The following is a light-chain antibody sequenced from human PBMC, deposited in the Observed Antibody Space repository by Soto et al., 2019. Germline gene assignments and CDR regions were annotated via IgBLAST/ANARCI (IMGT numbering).Light chain of an antibody. CDR3: MQALRTPYT. V-gene: IGKV2-28*01. Sequence: IVMTPSPLFLPVTPGEPASISCRSSQSLLHSKGYSNLDWYLQRPGQSPRLLLYLASNRASGAPDRVSGSGSGTNFTLKISRVQAGDVGVYYCMQALRTPYTFGQGTKLE. CDR1: QSLLHSKGYSN. J-gene: IGKJ2*01. CDR2: LAS.